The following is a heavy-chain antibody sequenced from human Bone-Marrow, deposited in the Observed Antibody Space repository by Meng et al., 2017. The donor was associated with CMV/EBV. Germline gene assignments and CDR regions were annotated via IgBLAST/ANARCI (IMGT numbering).Heavy chain of an antibody. Sequence: GGSLRLSCAASGFTFSSYSMNWVRQAPGKGLEWVSYISSSSSTIYYADSVKGRFTISRDNSKNTLYLQMNSLRAEDTAVYYCAKWGHYYDSSYDYWGQGTLVTVSS. CDR1: GFTFSSYS. J-gene: IGHJ4*02. CDR2: ISSSSSTI. CDR3: AKWGHYYDSSYDY. V-gene: IGHV3-48*01. D-gene: IGHD3-22*01.